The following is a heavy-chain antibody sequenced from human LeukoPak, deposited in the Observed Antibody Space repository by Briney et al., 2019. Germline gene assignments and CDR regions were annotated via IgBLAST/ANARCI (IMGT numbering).Heavy chain of an antibody. Sequence: TGGSLRLSRAASGFTFSNHEMNWVRQAPGKGLEWVSYISAGSSSIYYADSVEGRFTFSRDNAKNSLYLQMNSLRVEDTAIYYCTRGGNVGYLWNVFDLWGQGTMVTVSS. V-gene: IGHV3-48*03. J-gene: IGHJ3*01. CDR3: TRGGNVGYLWNVFDL. CDR2: ISAGSSSI. CDR1: GFTFSNHE. D-gene: IGHD5-18*01.